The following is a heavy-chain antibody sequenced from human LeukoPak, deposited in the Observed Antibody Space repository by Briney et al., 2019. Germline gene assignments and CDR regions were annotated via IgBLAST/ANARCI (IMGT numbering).Heavy chain of an antibody. D-gene: IGHD1-26*01. CDR3: ARGSIVGAPFDYFDY. Sequence: GASVKVSCKASGYTFTGYYIHWVRQAPGQGLEWMGWIKPNSGGTNYAQKFQGRVTMTRDTSISTAYMELSRLRSDDTAVYYCARGSIVGAPFDYFDYWGQGTLVTVSS. V-gene: IGHV1-2*02. J-gene: IGHJ4*02. CDR2: IKPNSGGT. CDR1: GYTFTGYY.